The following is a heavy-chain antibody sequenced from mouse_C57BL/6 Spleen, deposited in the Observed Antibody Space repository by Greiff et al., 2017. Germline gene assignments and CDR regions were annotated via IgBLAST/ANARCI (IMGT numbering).Heavy chain of an antibody. CDR3: ARLSSGYDYYAMDY. CDR2: IYPSDSET. V-gene: IGHV1-61*01. J-gene: IGHJ4*01. Sequence: QVQLQQSGAELVRPGSSVKLSCKASGYTFTSYWMDWVKQRPGQGLEWIGNIYPSDSETHYNQKFKDKATLTVDKSSSTAYMQLSSLTSEDSAVYYCARLSSGYDYYAMDYWGQGTSVTVSS. D-gene: IGHD3-2*02. CDR1: GYTFTSYW.